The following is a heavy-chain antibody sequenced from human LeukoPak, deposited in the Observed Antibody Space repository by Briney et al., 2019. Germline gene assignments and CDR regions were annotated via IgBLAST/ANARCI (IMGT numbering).Heavy chain of an antibody. CDR3: ARRRAGQQRGYNWFDP. D-gene: IGHD6-25*01. CDR2: MNPNSGNT. Sequence: RASVKVSCKASGYTFTSYDINWVRQATGQGLEWMGWMNPNSGNTGYAQKSQGRVTMTRNTSISTAYMELSSLRSEDTAVYYCARRRAGQQRGYNWFDPWGQGTLVTVSS. V-gene: IGHV1-8*01. J-gene: IGHJ5*02. CDR1: GYTFTSYD.